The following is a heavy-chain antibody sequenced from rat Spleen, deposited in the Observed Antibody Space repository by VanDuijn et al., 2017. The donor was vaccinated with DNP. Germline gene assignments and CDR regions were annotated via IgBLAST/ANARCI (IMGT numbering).Heavy chain of an antibody. J-gene: IGHJ2*01. CDR2: ISSNGDDT. Sequence: EVQLVESGGGLVQPGRSLKVSCVASGFTFNNFWMTWIRQVPGKGLEWVASISSNGDDTYYPASVKGRFTISRDNAKNILYLQMNSLRSEDTATYYCARDFRGSDYWGQGVMGTVSS. CDR3: ARDFRGSDY. V-gene: IGHV5-31*01. D-gene: IGHD4-4*01. CDR1: GFTFNNFW.